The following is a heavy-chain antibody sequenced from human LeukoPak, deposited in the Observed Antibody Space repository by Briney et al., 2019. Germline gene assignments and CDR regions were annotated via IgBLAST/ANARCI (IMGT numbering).Heavy chain of an antibody. CDR1: GGTFSSYA. CDR3: ARGGADYDFWSGFLNWFDP. CDR2: MNPNSGNT. V-gene: IGHV1-8*02. D-gene: IGHD3-3*01. J-gene: IGHJ5*02. Sequence: ASVKVSCKASGGTFSSYAISWVRQATGQGLEWMGWMNPNSGNTGYAQKFQGRVTMTRNTSISTAYMELSSLRSEDTAVYYCARGGADYDFWSGFLNWFDPWGQGTLVTVSS.